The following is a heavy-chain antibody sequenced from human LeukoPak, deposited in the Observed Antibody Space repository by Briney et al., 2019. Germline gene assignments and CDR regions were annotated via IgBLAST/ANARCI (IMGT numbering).Heavy chain of an antibody. D-gene: IGHD2-2*01. V-gene: IGHV3-9*01. J-gene: IGHJ5*02. CDR2: ISWNSGSI. CDR1: GFTFDDYA. Sequence: GGSLRLSCAASGFTFDDYAMHWVRQAPRKGLEWVSGISWNSGSIGYADSVKGRFTISRDNAKNSLYLQMNSLRAEDTALYYCAKDIVSTSSNWFDPWGQGTLVTVSS. CDR3: AKDIVSTSSNWFDP.